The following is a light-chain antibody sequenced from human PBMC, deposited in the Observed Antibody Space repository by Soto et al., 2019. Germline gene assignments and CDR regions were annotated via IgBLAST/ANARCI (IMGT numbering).Light chain of an antibody. CDR3: CSYAGSRTYV. CDR1: SSDVGSYNL. V-gene: IGLV2-23*01. J-gene: IGLJ1*01. CDR2: EDN. Sequence: QSVLTQPASVSGSPGQSITISCTGTSSDVGSYNLVSWYQQHPGKAPKLIIYEDNRRPSGISNRFSGSKSGNTASLTISGLQAEDEADYYCCSYAGSRTYVFGTGTQLTVL.